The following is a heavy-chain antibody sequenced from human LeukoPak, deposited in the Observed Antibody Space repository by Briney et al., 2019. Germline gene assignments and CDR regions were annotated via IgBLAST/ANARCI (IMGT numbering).Heavy chain of an antibody. CDR1: GGSVSTCY. J-gene: IGHJ2*01. CDR2: IYNSEST. D-gene: IGHD6-19*01. CDR3: ARFHSGPSGWYVLWYFDL. V-gene: IGHV4-4*09. Sequence: SETLSLTCTVSGGSVSTCYWSWIRQPPGKGLEWIGYIYNSESTKYNSSLESRVTMSVDTSKNQLYLKLSSVTAADTAVYYCARFHSGPSGWYVLWYFDLWGRGTLVTVSS.